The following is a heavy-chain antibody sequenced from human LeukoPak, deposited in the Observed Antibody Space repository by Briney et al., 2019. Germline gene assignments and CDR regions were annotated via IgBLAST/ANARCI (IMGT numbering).Heavy chain of an antibody. CDR2: ISENGGRT. J-gene: IGHJ3*02. Sequence: GGSLRLSCAASGFTLSSYWMHWVRQAPGKGLEYVSAISENGGRTYYANSVKGRFTNSRDNSKNTLYLQMDSPSAEDMAVYSSGIEGVGGWAFDIWGQGTMVTVSS. CDR1: GFTLSSYW. CDR3: GIEGVGGWAFDI. V-gene: IGHV3-64*01. D-gene: IGHD3-16*01.